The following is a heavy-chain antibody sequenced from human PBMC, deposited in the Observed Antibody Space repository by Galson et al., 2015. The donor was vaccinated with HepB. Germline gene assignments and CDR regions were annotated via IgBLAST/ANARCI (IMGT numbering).Heavy chain of an antibody. J-gene: IGHJ4*02. D-gene: IGHD2-2*01. Sequence: SLRLSCATSGFTFSSYGMHWVRQAPGKGLEWVAVISYDGSNKYYADSVKGRFTISRDNSKNTLYLQMNSLRAEDTAVYYCAKAQDIVVVPAADIDYCGPGTLVTVSS. CDR2: ISYDGSNK. CDR3: AKAQDIVVVPAADIDY. CDR1: GFTFSSYG. V-gene: IGHV3-30*18.